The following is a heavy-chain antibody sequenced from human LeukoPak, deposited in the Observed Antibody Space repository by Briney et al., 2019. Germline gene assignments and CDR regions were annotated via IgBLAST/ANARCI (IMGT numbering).Heavy chain of an antibody. V-gene: IGHV3-23*01. Sequence: QTGGSLRLSCTASGFTFSSYAMSWVRQAPGKGLEWVSAISGSGGSTYYADSVKGRFTISRDNSKNTLYLQMNSLRAEDTAVYYCAKDPDDSSGYYYFPYYFDYWGQGTLVTVSS. CDR3: AKDPDDSSGYYYFPYYFDY. J-gene: IGHJ4*02. CDR1: GFTFSSYA. D-gene: IGHD3-22*01. CDR2: ISGSGGST.